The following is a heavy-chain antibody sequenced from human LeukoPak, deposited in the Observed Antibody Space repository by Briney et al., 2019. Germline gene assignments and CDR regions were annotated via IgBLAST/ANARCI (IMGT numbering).Heavy chain of an antibody. CDR2: INPNSGVT. V-gene: IGHV1-2*06. CDR1: GYTFTDYY. J-gene: IGHJ4*02. D-gene: IGHD6-13*01. Sequence: ASVKVSCKASGYTFTDYYMHWVRQAPGQGLEWMGRINPNSGVTNYAQKFQGRVTMTRDTSISTAYMELSRLRSDDTAVYYCARASSSWISYFDYWGQGTLVTVSS. CDR3: ARASSSWISYFDY.